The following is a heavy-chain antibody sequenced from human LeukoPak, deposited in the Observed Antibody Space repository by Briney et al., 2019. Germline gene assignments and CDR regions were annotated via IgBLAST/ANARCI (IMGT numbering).Heavy chain of an antibody. Sequence: GGSLRLSCVASGFTFSDYYMSWIRQAPGKGLEWISYMSSSGTTNYYADSVKGRFTISRDNAKNTLYLQMNSLRAEDTAVYYCAKDRSGPTFAFDFWGQGTLVTVSS. CDR3: AKDRSGPTFAFDF. CDR2: MSSSGTTN. D-gene: IGHD2-15*01. J-gene: IGHJ5*01. V-gene: IGHV3-11*04. CDR1: GFTFSDYY.